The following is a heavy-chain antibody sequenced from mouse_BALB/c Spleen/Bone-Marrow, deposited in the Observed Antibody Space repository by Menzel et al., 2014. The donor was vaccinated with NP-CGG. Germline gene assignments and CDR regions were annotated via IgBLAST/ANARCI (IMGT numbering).Heavy chain of an antibody. D-gene: IGHD2-14*01. V-gene: IGHV2-3*01. Sequence: QLVGSGLGLVASPQSPTITCPVSGISLTSYGVSWVRQLPGKGPERQGDPWGDGSTNYHSALMSRLSISKYSSHSQVFLKLNSLQTDDTATYYCAKPDYKYARFAYWGQVTLVTVST. CDR2: PWGDGST. CDR1: GISLTSYG. J-gene: IGHJ3*01. CDR3: AKPDYKYARFAY.